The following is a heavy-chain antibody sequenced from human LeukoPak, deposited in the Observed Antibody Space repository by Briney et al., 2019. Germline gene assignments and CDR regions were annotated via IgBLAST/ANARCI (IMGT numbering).Heavy chain of an antibody. J-gene: IGHJ4*02. Sequence: PGGSLRLSCAASGFAFSTFWMVWVRQAPGNGLEWVANIKQDGSEKSYADSLKARFTISRDNGKNSLYLQMNSLRADDTAVYYCAGWDRSHWFDYWGQGTLVTVSS. CDR3: AGWDRSHWFDY. D-gene: IGHD1-1*01. CDR2: IKQDGSEK. V-gene: IGHV3-7*04. CDR1: GFAFSTFW.